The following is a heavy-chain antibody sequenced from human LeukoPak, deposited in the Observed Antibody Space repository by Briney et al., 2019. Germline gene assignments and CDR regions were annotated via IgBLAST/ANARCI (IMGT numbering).Heavy chain of an antibody. D-gene: IGHD2-15*01. CDR1: GFTFSTYW. Sequence: SGGSLRLSCAASGFTFSTYWMSWVRQAPGKGLEWVANINQGGSDKYYVDSVKGRFTISRDNDKNSLYLQMNSLRAEDTAVYYCARERYCSSGNCYSDYWGQGTLVT. CDR2: INQGGSDK. V-gene: IGHV3-7*01. CDR3: ARERYCSSGNCYSDY. J-gene: IGHJ4*02.